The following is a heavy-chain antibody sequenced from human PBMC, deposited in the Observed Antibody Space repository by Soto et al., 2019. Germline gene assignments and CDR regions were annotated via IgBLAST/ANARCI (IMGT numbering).Heavy chain of an antibody. CDR1: GGTFSSYA. CDR2: IIPIFGTA. Sequence: QVQLVQSGAEVKKPGSSVKVSCKASGGTFSSYAISWVRQAPGQGLEWMGGIIPIFGTANYAQKFQGRVTITADESKSTAYMELSSLRSEDTAVYYCARGQGGYCSGGSCYEDYGMDVWGQGTTVTVSS. J-gene: IGHJ6*02. V-gene: IGHV1-69*01. CDR3: ARGQGGYCSGGSCYEDYGMDV. D-gene: IGHD2-15*01.